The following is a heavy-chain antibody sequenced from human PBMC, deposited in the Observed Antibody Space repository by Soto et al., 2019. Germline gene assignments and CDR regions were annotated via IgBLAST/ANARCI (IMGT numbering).Heavy chain of an antibody. CDR2: IYFSGIA. CDR3: ARGASDLAVSEAAY. J-gene: IGHJ1*01. V-gene: IGHV4-59*01. D-gene: IGHD1-26*01. CDR1: GASITDSY. Sequence: QMQMQESGPRLVKPSETLSLTCTVSGASITDSYWSWIRQPPEKGLEWIWYIYFSGIANYNPSLKSRATISRDTSKTEFSLKLTSVTAADTAIYYCARGASDLAVSEAAYWGQGNVVTVSS.